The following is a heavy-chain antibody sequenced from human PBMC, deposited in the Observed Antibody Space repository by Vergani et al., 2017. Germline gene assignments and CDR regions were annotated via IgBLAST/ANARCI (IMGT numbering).Heavy chain of an antibody. CDR3: ARGSSGWYDTFDY. Sequence: QVQLVQSGAEVKKPGSSVKVSCKASGATFRSNTISWVRQVPGQGLEWMGRIIPVLGKTKYAQDFQGRLTITADTSTSTAYMELTSLRSQDTAVYYCARGSSGWYDTFDYWGQGTLVTVSS. D-gene: IGHD6-19*01. J-gene: IGHJ4*02. V-gene: IGHV1-69*08. CDR2: IIPVLGKT. CDR1: GATFRSNT.